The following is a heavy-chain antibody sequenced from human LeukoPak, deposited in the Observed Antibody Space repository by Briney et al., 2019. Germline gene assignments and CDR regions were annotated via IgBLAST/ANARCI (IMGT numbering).Heavy chain of an antibody. CDR1: GGTFSSYA. D-gene: IGHD3-22*01. Sequence: ASVKVSCKASGGTFSSYAINWVRQATGQGLEWMGWMNPNSGNTGYAQKFQGRVTMTRNTSISTAYMELSSLRSEDTAVYYCARAIVVVIPDYWGQGTLVTVSS. J-gene: IGHJ4*02. CDR3: ARAIVVVIPDY. CDR2: MNPNSGNT. V-gene: IGHV1-8*02.